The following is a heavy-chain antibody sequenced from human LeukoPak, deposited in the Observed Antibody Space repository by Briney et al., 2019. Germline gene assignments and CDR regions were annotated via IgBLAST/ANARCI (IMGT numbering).Heavy chain of an antibody. CDR1: GFTFSSYA. Sequence: PGGSLRLSCAASGFTFSSYAMSWVRQAPGKGLEWVSAISGSGGSTYYADSVKGRFTISRDNSKNTLYLQMNSLRAEDTAVYYCAKVEDLITFGGVIVPIFDYRGQGTLVTVSS. V-gene: IGHV3-23*01. D-gene: IGHD3-16*02. CDR3: AKVEDLITFGGVIVPIFDY. CDR2: ISGSGGST. J-gene: IGHJ4*02.